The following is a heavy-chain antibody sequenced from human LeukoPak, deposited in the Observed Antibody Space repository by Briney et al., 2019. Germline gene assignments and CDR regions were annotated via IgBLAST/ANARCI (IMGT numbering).Heavy chain of an antibody. CDR3: ARVAYDYVWGSYIFDY. CDR1: GGSISSSSYY. CDR2: IYYSGST. J-gene: IGHJ4*02. V-gene: IGHV4-39*07. D-gene: IGHD3-16*01. Sequence: SETLSLTCTVSGGSISSSSYYWGWIRQPPGKGLEWIGSIYYSGSTYYNPSLKSRVTISVDTSKNQFSLKLSSVTAADTAVYYCARVAYDYVWGSYIFDYWGQGTLVTVSS.